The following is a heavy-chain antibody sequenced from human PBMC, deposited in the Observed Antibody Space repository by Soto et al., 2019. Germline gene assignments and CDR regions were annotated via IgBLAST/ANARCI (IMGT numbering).Heavy chain of an antibody. D-gene: IGHD6-19*01. V-gene: IGHV1-2*02. CDR1: GYTFTGYY. J-gene: IGHJ4*02. CDR2: INPNSGGT. CDR3: ARVHSSGWYMLDY. Sequence: ASVKVSCKASGYTFTGYYMHWVRQAPGQGLGWMGWINPNSGGTNYAQKFQGRVTMTRDTSISTAYMELSRLRSDDTAVYYCARVHSSGWYMLDYWGQGTLVTVSS.